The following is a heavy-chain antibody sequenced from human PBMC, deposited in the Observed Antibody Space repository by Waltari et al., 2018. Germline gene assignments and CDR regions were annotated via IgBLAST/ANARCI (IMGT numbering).Heavy chain of an antibody. D-gene: IGHD6-19*01. V-gene: IGHV3-66*02. Sequence: EVQLVESGGGLVQPGGSLRLSCAASGFTVSSNYMSWVRRAPGKGQEWVSVIYSGGSTYYADSVKCRFTISRENSKNTLYLQMNSLRAEDTAVYYCARGYSSGWYMLFDYWGQGTLVTVSS. J-gene: IGHJ4*02. CDR1: GFTVSSNY. CDR2: IYSGGST. CDR3: ARGYSSGWYMLFDY.